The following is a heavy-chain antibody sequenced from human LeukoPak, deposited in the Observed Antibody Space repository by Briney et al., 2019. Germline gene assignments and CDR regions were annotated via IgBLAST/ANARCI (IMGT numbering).Heavy chain of an antibody. Sequence: GASVKVSCKASGYTFTSYYMHWVRQAPGQGLEWMGIINPSGGSTSYAQKFQGRVTMTRDTSISTAYMELSRLRSDDTAVYYCAREKMGAGWFDPWGQGTLVTVSS. D-gene: IGHD3-16*01. CDR1: GYTFTSYY. J-gene: IGHJ5*02. V-gene: IGHV1-46*01. CDR2: INPSGGST. CDR3: AREKMGAGWFDP.